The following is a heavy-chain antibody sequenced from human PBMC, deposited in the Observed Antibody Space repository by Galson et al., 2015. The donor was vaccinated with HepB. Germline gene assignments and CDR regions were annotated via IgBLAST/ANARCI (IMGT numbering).Heavy chain of an antibody. CDR2: ISYDGSNK. CDR3: AKFKGPDSSGYGYYFDY. Sequence: SLRLSCAASGFTFSSYGMHWVRQAPGKGLEWVAVISYDGSNKYYADSVKGRFTISRDNSKNTLYLQMNSLRAEDTAVYYCAKFKGPDSSGYGYYFDYWGQGTLVTVSS. CDR1: GFTFSSYG. D-gene: IGHD3-22*01. J-gene: IGHJ4*02. V-gene: IGHV3-30*18.